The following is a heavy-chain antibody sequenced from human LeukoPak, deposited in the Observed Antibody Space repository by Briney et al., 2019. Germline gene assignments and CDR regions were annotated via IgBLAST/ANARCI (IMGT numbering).Heavy chain of an antibody. J-gene: IGHJ3*01. Sequence: GGSLRLCCAASGFTLNSYLMSWVRQAPGRGLEWVANINKDGSEENYLDSVKGRFTASRDNAKNSLYLQMNSLRGEDTAVYYCARVKPNRNDLGLWGQGTMVTISS. CDR2: INKDGSEE. CDR3: ARVKPNRNDLGL. V-gene: IGHV3-7*01. CDR1: GFTLNSYL. D-gene: IGHD1/OR15-1a*01.